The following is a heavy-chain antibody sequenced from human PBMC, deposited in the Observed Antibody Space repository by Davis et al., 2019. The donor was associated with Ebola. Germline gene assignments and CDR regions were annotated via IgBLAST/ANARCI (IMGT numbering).Heavy chain of an antibody. J-gene: IGHJ4*02. CDR3: AKGGSSSGRGGYFDY. Sequence: PGGSLRLSCAASGFTFDDYAMHWVRQAPGKGLEWVSGISWNSGSIGYADSVKGRFTISRDNSKNRLYLQINSLGAEDTAVYYCAKGGSSSGRGGYFDYWGQGTLVTVSS. CDR2: ISWNSGSI. CDR1: GFTFDDYA. D-gene: IGHD6-6*01. V-gene: IGHV3-9*01.